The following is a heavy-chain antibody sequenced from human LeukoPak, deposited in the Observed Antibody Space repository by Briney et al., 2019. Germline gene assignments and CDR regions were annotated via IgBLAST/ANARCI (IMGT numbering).Heavy chain of an antibody. CDR1: GFTFSSYG. Sequence: GGSLRLSCTASGFTFSSYGMHWVRQAPGKGLEWVAFIRYDGNNKYYADSVKGRFTVSRDNSKNTLYLQMNSLRAEDTAVYYCAKDPTYCSGGSCYSSVFYWGQGTLVTVSS. J-gene: IGHJ4*02. CDR2: IRYDGNNK. D-gene: IGHD2-15*01. V-gene: IGHV3-30*02. CDR3: AKDPTYCSGGSCYSSVFY.